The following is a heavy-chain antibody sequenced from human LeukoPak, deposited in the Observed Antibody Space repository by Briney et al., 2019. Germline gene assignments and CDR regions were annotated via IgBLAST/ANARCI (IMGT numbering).Heavy chain of an antibody. CDR2: ISGSGGST. D-gene: IGHD3-3*01. Sequence: GGSLRLSCVASGFVFRSYGMNWVRQAPGKGLEWVSAISGSGGSTYYADSVKGRFTISRDNSKNTLYLQMNSLRAEDTAVYYCARARTIFGVVILKAFDYWGQGTLVTVSS. CDR3: ARARTIFGVVILKAFDY. CDR1: GFVFRSYG. V-gene: IGHV3-23*01. J-gene: IGHJ4*02.